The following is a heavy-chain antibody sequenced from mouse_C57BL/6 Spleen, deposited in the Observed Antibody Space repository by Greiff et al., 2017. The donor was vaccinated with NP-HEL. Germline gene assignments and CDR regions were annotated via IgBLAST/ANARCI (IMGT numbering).Heavy chain of an antibody. CDR3: ARGNYYGSSSNWYFDV. J-gene: IGHJ1*03. V-gene: IGHV1-69*01. Sequence: VQLQQSGAELVMPGASVKLSCKASGYTFTSYWMHWVKQRPGQGLEWIGEIDPSDSYTNYNQKFTGKSTLTVDKSSSTAYMQLSSLASEDSAVYYCARGNYYGSSSNWYFDVWGTGTTVTGSS. CDR2: IDPSDSYT. D-gene: IGHD1-1*01. CDR1: GYTFTSYW.